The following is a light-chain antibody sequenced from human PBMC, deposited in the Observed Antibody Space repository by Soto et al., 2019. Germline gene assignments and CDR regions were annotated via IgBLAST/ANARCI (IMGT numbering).Light chain of an antibody. CDR3: QQYNSYWGT. V-gene: IGKV1-5*03. J-gene: IGKJ1*01. CDR2: EAS. CDR1: QNINSW. Sequence: DIQMTQSPSTLSGSVGDRVTITCRASQNINSWLAWYQQKPGKAPKLLIYEASTLERGVPSRFGGSGSGTEFTLTISSLQPDDFATYYCQQYNSYWGTFGQGTKVDIK.